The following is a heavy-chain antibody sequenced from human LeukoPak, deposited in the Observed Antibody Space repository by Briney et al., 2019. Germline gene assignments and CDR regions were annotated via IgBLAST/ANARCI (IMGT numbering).Heavy chain of an antibody. CDR1: GFTFSSYG. Sequence: PGGSLRLSCAASGFTFSSYGMHWVRQAPGKGLEWVAVISYDGSNKYYADSVKGRFTISRDNSKNTLYLQMNSLRAEDTAVYYCARDRPYYDFWSGYYLVYWGQGTLVTVSS. CDR3: ARDRPYYDFWSGYYLVY. CDR2: ISYDGSNK. V-gene: IGHV3-30*03. J-gene: IGHJ4*02. D-gene: IGHD3-3*01.